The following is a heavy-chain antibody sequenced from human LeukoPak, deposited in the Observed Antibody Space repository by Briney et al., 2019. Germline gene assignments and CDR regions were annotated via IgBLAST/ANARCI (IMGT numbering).Heavy chain of an antibody. D-gene: IGHD3-10*01. CDR2: IFNSGSS. J-gene: IGHJ3*02. V-gene: IGHV4-59*01. Sequence: SETLSLTCTVSGGSISSYYWSWIRQPPGKGLEWIVYIFNSGSSNYNPSLKSRVTISVDTSKNQFSLKLTSVTAADAAVYYCARVIGGIDALDIWGRGTMVTVSS. CDR1: GGSISSYY. CDR3: ARVIGGIDALDI.